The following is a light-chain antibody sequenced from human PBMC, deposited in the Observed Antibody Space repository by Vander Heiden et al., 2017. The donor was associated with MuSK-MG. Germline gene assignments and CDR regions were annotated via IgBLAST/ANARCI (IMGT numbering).Light chain of an antibody. CDR1: QSVLYSSNNKNY. J-gene: IGKJ5*01. CDR3: QQYDSTPHT. V-gene: IGKV4-1*01. CDR2: WAS. Sequence: DIVMTQSPDSLAVSLGERATINCKSSQSVLYSSNNKNYLAWYQQKPGQPPKLLIYWASTRESGVPDRFSGSGSGTDFTLTISSLQAEDVAVYYCQQYDSTPHTFGQGTRLXIK.